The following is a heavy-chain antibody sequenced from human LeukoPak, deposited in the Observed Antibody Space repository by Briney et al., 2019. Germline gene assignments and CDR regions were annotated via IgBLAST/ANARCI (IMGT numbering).Heavy chain of an antibody. J-gene: IGHJ6*03. V-gene: IGHV4-59*11. CDR1: GGSISSHY. CDR2: IYYSGST. CDR3: ARDSSSSTWFDYCYMDV. D-gene: IGHD6-13*01. Sequence: SETLSLTCTVSGGSISSHYRSWIRQPPGKGLEWIGYIYYSGSTNYNPSLKSRVTISVDTSKNQFSLKLSSVTAADTAVYYCARDSSSSTWFDYCYMDVWGKGTTVTVSS.